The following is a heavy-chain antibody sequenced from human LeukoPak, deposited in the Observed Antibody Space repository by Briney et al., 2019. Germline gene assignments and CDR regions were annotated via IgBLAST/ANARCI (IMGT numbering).Heavy chain of an antibody. D-gene: IGHD3-3*01. V-gene: IGHV3-49*04. CDR2: IRSKAYGGAT. J-gene: IGHJ4*02. Sequence: GRSLRLSCTASGFTFGDYAMSWVRQAPGKGLEWVGFIRSKAYGGATEYAASVKGRFTISRDDSKSIAYLQMNSLKTEDTAVYYCTRDRITIFGVVISSPGDWGQGTLVTVSS. CDR3: TRDRITIFGVVISSPGD. CDR1: GFTFGDYA.